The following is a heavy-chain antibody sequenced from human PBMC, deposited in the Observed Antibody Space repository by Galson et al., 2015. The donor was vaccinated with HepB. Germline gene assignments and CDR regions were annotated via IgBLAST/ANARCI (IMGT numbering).Heavy chain of an antibody. J-gene: IGHJ6*02. CDR1: GGTFSNFA. CDR2: IIPMFGTA. Sequence: SVKVSCKASGGTFSNFAISWVRQAPGQGLEWMGGIIPMFGTANSAQKFQGRVTITADESTNTAYMELSSLRSEDTAVYYCATSPVREPSVVNHYYGMDVWGQGTTITVSS. V-gene: IGHV1-69*13. CDR3: ATSPVREPSVVNHYYGMDV. D-gene: IGHD1-14*01.